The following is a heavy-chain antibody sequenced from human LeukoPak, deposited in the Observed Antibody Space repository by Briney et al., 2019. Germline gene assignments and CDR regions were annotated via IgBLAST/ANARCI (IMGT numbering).Heavy chain of an antibody. V-gene: IGHV4-30-4*01. CDR1: GGSISSGDYY. CDR3: AGIMAAAGTGWFDP. CDR2: IYYSGST. J-gene: IGHJ5*02. D-gene: IGHD6-13*01. Sequence: SQTLSLTCTVSGGSISSGDYYWSWIRQPPGKGLEWIGYIYYSGSTYYNPSLKSRVTISVDTSKNQFSLKLSSVTAADTAVYYCAGIMAAAGTGWFDPWGQGTLVTVSS.